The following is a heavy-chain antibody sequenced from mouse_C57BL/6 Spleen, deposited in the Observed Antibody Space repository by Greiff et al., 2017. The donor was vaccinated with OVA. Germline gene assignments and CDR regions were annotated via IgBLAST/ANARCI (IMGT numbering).Heavy chain of an antibody. Sequence: VQVVESGAELARPGASVKMSCKASGYTFTSYTMHWVKQRPGQGLEWIGYINPSSGYTKYNQKFKDKATLTADKSSSTAYMQLSSLTSEDSAVYYCADSNLFAYWGQGTLVTVSA. CDR2: INPSSGYT. CDR1: GYTFTSYT. J-gene: IGHJ3*01. D-gene: IGHD2-5*01. CDR3: ADSNLFAY. V-gene: IGHV1-4*01.